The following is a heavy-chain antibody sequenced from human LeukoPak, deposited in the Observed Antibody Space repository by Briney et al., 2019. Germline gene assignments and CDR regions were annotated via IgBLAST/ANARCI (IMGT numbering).Heavy chain of an antibody. J-gene: IGHJ3*02. CDR3: ARDGLDYYGSGLYAFDI. CDR2: VSNSGDYI. CDR1: GFSFSSYR. Sequence: PGGSLRLSCAASGFSFSSYRMNWVRQAPGKGLEWVSSVSNSGDYIHYADSVKGRFTISRDNSKNSLYLQMNSLRAEDTAVYYCARDGLDYYGSGLYAFDIWGQGTMVTVSS. D-gene: IGHD3-10*01. V-gene: IGHV3-21*06.